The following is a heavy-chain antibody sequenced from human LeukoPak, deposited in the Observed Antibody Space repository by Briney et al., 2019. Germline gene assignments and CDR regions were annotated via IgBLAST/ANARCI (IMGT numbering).Heavy chain of an antibody. CDR2: ISWNSGSI. D-gene: IGHD3-16*01. Sequence: QPGRSLRLSCAASGFTFDDYAMHWDRQAPGKGLEWVSGISWNSGSIGYADSVKGRFTISRDNAKNSLYLQMNSLRAEDTALYYCANQPTSPYYYGMDVWGQGTTVTVSS. CDR3: ANQPTSPYYYGMDV. CDR1: GFTFDDYA. J-gene: IGHJ6*02. V-gene: IGHV3-9*01.